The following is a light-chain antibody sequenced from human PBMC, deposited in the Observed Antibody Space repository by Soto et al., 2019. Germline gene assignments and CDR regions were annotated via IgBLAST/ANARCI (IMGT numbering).Light chain of an antibody. J-gene: IGLJ1*01. V-gene: IGLV2-8*01. CDR2: EVS. CDR3: SSYAGSNHYV. CDR1: SSDIGGYNY. Sequence: QSALTQPPSASGSPGQSVTISCTGTSSDIGGYNYVSWYQQHPGKAPKLMINEVSKRPSGVPDRFSGSKSGNTASLTVSGLQAEDEADYYCSSYAGSNHYVFGSGTKVTVL.